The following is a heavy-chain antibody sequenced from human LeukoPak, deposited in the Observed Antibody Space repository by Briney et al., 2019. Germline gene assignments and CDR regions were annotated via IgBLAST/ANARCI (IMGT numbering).Heavy chain of an antibody. CDR1: GGSISSSSYY. D-gene: IGHD4-11*01. CDR3: ASWVYSTSYYYYYMDV. V-gene: IGHV4-39*07. J-gene: IGHJ6*03. CDR2: IYHSGST. Sequence: SETLSLTCTVSGGSISSSSYYWGWIRQPPGTGLEWIGSIYHSGSTYYNPSLKSRVTIPVDTSKNQFSLKLSSVTAADTAVYYCASWVYSTSYYYYYMDVWGKGTTVTVSS.